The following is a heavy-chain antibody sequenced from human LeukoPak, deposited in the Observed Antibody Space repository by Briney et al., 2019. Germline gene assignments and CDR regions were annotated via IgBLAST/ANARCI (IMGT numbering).Heavy chain of an antibody. CDR2: IYPGDSDT. J-gene: IGHJ6*02. V-gene: IGHV5-51*01. CDR3: ARQPPYGMDV. CDR1: GYHFTSYW. Sequence: GGSLEISCKGSGYHFTSYWIGWVRPVPGKGLEGMGIIYPGDSDTRYSPSFQGQVTISADKSISTAYLQWSSLKASDTAMYYCARQPPYGMDVWGQGTTVTVSS.